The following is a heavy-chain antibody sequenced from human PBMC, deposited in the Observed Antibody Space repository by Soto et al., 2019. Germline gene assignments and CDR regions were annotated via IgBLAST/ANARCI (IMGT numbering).Heavy chain of an antibody. D-gene: IGHD6-19*01. CDR2: ISSSSSTI. CDR3: ARDLESIAVAGTDY. Sequence: QPGGSLRLSCAASGFTFSSYSMNWVRQAPGKGLEWVSYISSSSSTIYYADSVKGRFTISRDNAKNSLYLQMNSLRAEDTAVYYCARDLESIAVAGTDYWGQGTLVTVSS. CDR1: GFTFSSYS. V-gene: IGHV3-48*01. J-gene: IGHJ4*02.